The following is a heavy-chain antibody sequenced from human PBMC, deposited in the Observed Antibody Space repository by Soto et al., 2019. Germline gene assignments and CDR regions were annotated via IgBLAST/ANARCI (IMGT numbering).Heavy chain of an antibody. CDR2: IYSGGSI. Sequence: SESLCLTCIVSGGTLSNVNDCWSWIRQRPDQGLEWIGHIYSGGSIYNNPSLTSRVTILVDTSKNQFSLQLSSVSAADTAVYYCARGPSGDKVDYWGQGTLVTVS. D-gene: IGHD7-27*01. CDR3: ARGPSGDKVDY. CDR1: GGTLSNVNDC. J-gene: IGHJ4*02. V-gene: IGHV4-30-4*01.